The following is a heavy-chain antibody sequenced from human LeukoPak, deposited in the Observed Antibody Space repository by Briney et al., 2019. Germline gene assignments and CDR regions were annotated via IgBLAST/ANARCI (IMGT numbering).Heavy chain of an antibody. CDR3: ARATRIAAAGHNDAFDI. CDR2: INPSGGST. D-gene: IGHD6-13*01. Sequence: ASVKVSCKASGYTFTSYYMHWVRQAPGQGLEWMGIINPSGGSTSYAQKFQGRVTMTRDTSTSTVYMELSSLRSEDTAVYYCARATRIAAAGHNDAFDIWGQGTMVTVSS. CDR1: GYTFTSYY. J-gene: IGHJ3*02. V-gene: IGHV1-46*01.